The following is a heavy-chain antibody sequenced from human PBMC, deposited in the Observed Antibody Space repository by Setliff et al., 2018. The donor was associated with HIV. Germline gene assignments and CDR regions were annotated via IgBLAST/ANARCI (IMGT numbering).Heavy chain of an antibody. CDR3: ASCRDHSNYYNYCYYGMDV. J-gene: IGHJ6*02. CDR2: IIPIFGTA. Sequence: SVKVSCKASGGTFSSYAISWVRQAPGQGLEWMGGIIPIFGTANYAQKFQGRVTITTDESTSTAYMELSSLRSEDTAVYYCASCRDHSNYYNYCYYGMDVWGQGTTVTVSS. CDR1: GGTFSSYA. V-gene: IGHV1-69*05. D-gene: IGHD4-4*01.